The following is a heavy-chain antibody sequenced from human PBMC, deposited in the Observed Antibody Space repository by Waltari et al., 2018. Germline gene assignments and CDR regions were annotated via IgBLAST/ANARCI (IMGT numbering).Heavy chain of an antibody. J-gene: IGHJ6*02. Sequence: VQLVESGGGSVKPGGSRRLSCTASGFNINDAWMSWVGRAAGKGGWGVGHSKRRSEGGTVEYAAPVKGRFAISRDDSKNTVWLQMDSLKTEDTAVYYCATNHLVRGSHWSYGMDVWGQGTTVTVSS. CDR2: SKRRSEGGTV. D-gene: IGHD3-10*01. CDR3: ATNHLVRGSHWSYGMDV. V-gene: IGHV3-15*01. CDR1: GFNINDAW.